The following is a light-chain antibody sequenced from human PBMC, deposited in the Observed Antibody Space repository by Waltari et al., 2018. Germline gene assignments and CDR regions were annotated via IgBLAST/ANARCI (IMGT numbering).Light chain of an antibody. CDR1: SSDVGRYNY. J-gene: IGLJ3*02. CDR2: EVS. Sequence: QSALTQPASVSGSPGQSITISCTGTSSDVGRYNYVSWYQQHPGKAPKLIIYEVSNRPSGVSNRFSGSKSGNTASLTISGLQAEDEADYYCSSYTSSSTLGVFGGGTKLTVL. CDR3: SSYTSSSTLGV. V-gene: IGLV2-14*01.